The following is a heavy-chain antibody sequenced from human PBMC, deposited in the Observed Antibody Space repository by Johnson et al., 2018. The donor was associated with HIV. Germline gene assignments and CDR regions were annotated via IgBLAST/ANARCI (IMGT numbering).Heavy chain of an antibody. CDR3: ARPYSESIYAAFSL. CDR1: RFIFSDYY. CDR2: IKQDGNKR. J-gene: IGHJ3*01. Sequence: VQLVESGGGLVKPGGSLRLSCAASRFIFSDYYMSWIRQAPGKGLEWVANIKQDGNKRYYVGSVRGRFTISRDNAENLLTLQMNSLRAEDTAVYYCARPYSESIYAAFSLWGQGTMVTVSS. V-gene: IGHV3-7*01. D-gene: IGHD2/OR15-2a*01.